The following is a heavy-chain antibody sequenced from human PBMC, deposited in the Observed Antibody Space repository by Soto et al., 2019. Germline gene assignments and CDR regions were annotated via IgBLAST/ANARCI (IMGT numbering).Heavy chain of an antibody. J-gene: IGHJ4*02. D-gene: IGHD6-13*01. CDR2: INNDGSTT. CDR1: GFTFSSYW. V-gene: IGHV3-74*01. CDR3: AREAAAGTETDY. Sequence: EVQLVESGGDLLQPGGSLSLSCAASGFTFSSYWMHWVRQAPGKGLVWVSRINNDGSTTSYADSVKGRFTISRDNAKNTLYLQMNSLRGEDTAVYYCAREAAAGTETDYWGQGTLVTVSS.